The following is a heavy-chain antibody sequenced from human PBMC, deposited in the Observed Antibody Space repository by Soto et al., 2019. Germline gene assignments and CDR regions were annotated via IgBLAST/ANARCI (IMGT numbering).Heavy chain of an antibody. CDR2: VFSNGNT. CDR1: VGFVSGDYY. CDR3: ARETRVGVTPKTFEL. J-gene: IGHJ4*02. Sequence: SETLSLTCTFSVGFVSGDYYWKWIRQPPGKGLEWIGYVFSNGNTKYNHSLESRVTISLDTSKSQFSLRLTSMTAADTAVYFCARETRVGVTPKTFELWGQGSRVIVS. D-gene: IGHD2-15*01. V-gene: IGHV4-61*08.